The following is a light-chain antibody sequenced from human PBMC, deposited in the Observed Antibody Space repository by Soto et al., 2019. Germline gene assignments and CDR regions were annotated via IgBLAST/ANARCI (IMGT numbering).Light chain of an antibody. Sequence: EIVLTQSPGTLSLSPGDRATLSCRASQSVSRNYLAWYQQQPGQAPRLLIYGASSSATVIPDRFSGSGFGTDFTLTISRLEPEDFAVYYCQHYDTSPPLTFGGGTKVEIK. J-gene: IGKJ4*01. V-gene: IGKV3-20*01. CDR1: QSVSRNY. CDR3: QHYDTSPPLT. CDR2: GAS.